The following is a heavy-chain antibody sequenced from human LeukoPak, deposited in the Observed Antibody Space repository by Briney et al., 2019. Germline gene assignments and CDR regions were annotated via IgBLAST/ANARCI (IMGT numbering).Heavy chain of an antibody. Sequence: GRSLGLSCAASGFSFGDALHWVRQALGKGLEWVASISWNSGDIVHADSVKGRFTISRDNAKNSLYLQMDSLRTEDTALYYCVKSGGYATAIRYFDLWGRGTLVTVSS. D-gene: IGHD2-21*02. CDR1: GFSFGDA. CDR2: ISWNSGDI. CDR3: VKSGGYATAIRYFDL. V-gene: IGHV3-9*01. J-gene: IGHJ2*01.